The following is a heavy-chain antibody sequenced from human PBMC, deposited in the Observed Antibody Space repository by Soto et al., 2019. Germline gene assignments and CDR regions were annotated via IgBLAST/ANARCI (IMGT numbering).Heavy chain of an antibody. CDR3: AKEATNDQWELLHFDS. V-gene: IGHV3-72*01. J-gene: IGHJ4*02. CDR2: IRNKANGYTT. D-gene: IGHD1-26*01. Sequence: LVESGGGVIQPGGSLRLSCAASGFSFSDHYMDWVRQAPGKGPEWLGRIRNKANGYTTEYAASVRGRISISRDDAKNSLFLQVTNVKIEDTAVYFCAKEATNDQWELLHFDSWGQGNLVTVSS. CDR1: GFSFSDHY.